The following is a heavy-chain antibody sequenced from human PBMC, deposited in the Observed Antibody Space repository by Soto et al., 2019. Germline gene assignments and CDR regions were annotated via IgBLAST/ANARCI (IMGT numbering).Heavy chain of an antibody. V-gene: IGHV4-39*01. CDR1: GGSISSSSYY. Sequence: QLQLQESGPGLVKPSETLSLTCTVSGGSISSSSYYWGWIRQPPGKGLEWIGSIYYSGSTYYNPSLKRRVTISVDTSETQFSLKLSSVTAADTAVYYCASDSGWYSGYGMDVWGQGTTVTVSS. CDR3: ASDSGWYSGYGMDV. D-gene: IGHD6-19*01. J-gene: IGHJ6*02. CDR2: IYYSGST.